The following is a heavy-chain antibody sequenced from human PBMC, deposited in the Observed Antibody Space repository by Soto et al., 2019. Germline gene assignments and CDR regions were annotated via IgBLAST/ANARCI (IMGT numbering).Heavy chain of an antibody. CDR2: IYYSGST. CDR1: GGSISSGDYY. Sequence: SETLSLTCTVSGGSISSGDYYWSWIRQPPGKGLEWIGYIYYSGSTYYNPSLKSRVTISVDTSKNQFSLKLSSVTAADTAVYYCARERVRHYDFWSGYDDYYGMDVWCQGTTVTVSS. J-gene: IGHJ6*02. V-gene: IGHV4-30-4*01. D-gene: IGHD3-3*01. CDR3: ARERVRHYDFWSGYDDYYGMDV.